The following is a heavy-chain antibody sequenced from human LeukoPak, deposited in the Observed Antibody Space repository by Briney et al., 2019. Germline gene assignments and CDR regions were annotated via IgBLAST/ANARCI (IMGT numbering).Heavy chain of an antibody. CDR1: GGSISSYY. CDR2: IYYSGST. V-gene: IGHV4-59*12. Sequence: PSETLSLTCTVSGGSISSYYWSWIRQPPGKGLEWIGYIYYSGSTNYNPSLKSRVTISVDTSKNQFSLKLSSVTAADTAVYYCARGLYCSSTSCQEPFDYWGQGTLVTVSS. CDR3: ARGLYCSSTSCQEPFDY. D-gene: IGHD2-2*01. J-gene: IGHJ4*02.